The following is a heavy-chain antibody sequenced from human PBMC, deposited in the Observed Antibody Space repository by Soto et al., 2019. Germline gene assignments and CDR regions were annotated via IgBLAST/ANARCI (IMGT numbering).Heavy chain of an antibody. Sequence: EVQLLESGGGLVQPGGSLRLSCAASGFTFSSYAMSWVRQAPGKGLEWVSAISGSGGSTYYADSVKGRFTISRDNSKNTLYLQMNSLRAEDTAVYYCAKDVYSSSWYEVRDYGIDVWGQGTTVTVSS. CDR3: AKDVYSSSWYEVRDYGIDV. CDR2: ISGSGGST. CDR1: GFTFSSYA. V-gene: IGHV3-23*01. D-gene: IGHD6-13*01. J-gene: IGHJ6*02.